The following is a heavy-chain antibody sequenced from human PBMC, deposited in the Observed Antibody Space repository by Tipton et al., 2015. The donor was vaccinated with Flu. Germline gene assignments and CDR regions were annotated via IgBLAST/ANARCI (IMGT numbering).Heavy chain of an antibody. Sequence: LRLSCTVSGGSISRGTYYWSWIRQPPGKGLEWIGEINHSGSTNYNPSLKSRVTISVDTSKNQFSLKLSSVTAADTAVYYCANLRGATHDAFDIWGQGTMVTVSS. D-gene: IGHD1-26*01. J-gene: IGHJ3*02. V-gene: IGHV4-34*01. CDR2: INHSGST. CDR1: GGSISRGTYY. CDR3: ANLRGATHDAFDI.